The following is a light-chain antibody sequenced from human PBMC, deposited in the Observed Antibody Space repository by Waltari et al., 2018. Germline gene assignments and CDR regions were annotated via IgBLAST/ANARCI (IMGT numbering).Light chain of an antibody. CDR1: QSVSSY. Sequence: IVLTQSPATLSLSPGERATLSCRASQSVSSYLAWYQQKPGQAPRLLIYDASNRATGIPARFSGSGSGTDFTLTISSLEPEDFAVYYCQQRSNWPLGVTFGPGTKVDIK. CDR2: DAS. V-gene: IGKV3-11*01. CDR3: QQRSNWPLGVT. J-gene: IGKJ3*01.